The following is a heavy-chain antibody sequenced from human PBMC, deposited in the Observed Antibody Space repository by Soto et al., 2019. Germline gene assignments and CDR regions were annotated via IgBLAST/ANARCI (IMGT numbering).Heavy chain of an antibody. J-gene: IGHJ6*02. V-gene: IGHV3-30-3*01. CDR3: ARGSAAEYYYYGMDV. CDR2: ISYDGSNK. Sequence: GGSLRLSLAPFEFTSSSYPMHGAGRAPGKGLEWVAVISYDGSNKYYADSVKGRFTISRDNSKNTLYLQMNSLRAEDTAVYYCARGSAAEYYYYGMDVWGQGTTVTVSS. CDR1: EFTSSSYP. D-gene: IGHD6-13*01.